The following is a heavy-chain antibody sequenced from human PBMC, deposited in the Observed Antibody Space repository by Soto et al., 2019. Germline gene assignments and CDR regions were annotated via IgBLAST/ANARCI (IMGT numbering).Heavy chain of an antibody. J-gene: IGHJ4*02. CDR2: ITGSGVST. V-gene: IGHV3-23*01. Sequence: HPGGSLRLSCAASGFTFSSYAMTWVRQAPGKGLEWVSAITGSGVSTYHADSVKGRFTISRDNSANTLYLQMNGLSAEDTAVYYCAKDAKTTSGWFLDSWGPGPLVTVSS. D-gene: IGHD6-19*01. CDR1: GFTFSSYA. CDR3: AKDAKTTSGWFLDS.